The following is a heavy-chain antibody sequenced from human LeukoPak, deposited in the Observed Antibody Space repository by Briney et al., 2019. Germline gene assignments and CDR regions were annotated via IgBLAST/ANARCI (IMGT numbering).Heavy chain of an antibody. CDR2: MYYSGDS. Sequence: SETLSLTCNISGVPITYYYWSWIRLAPRRGLEWIGYMYYSGDSNSNPSLEGRVTMSADTSTNQFSLRLTSVTAADTAIYYCARELPSTGNWFDPWGQGILVTVSS. D-gene: IGHD1-14*01. J-gene: IGHJ5*02. V-gene: IGHV4-59*01. CDR3: ARELPSTGNWFDP. CDR1: GVPITYYY.